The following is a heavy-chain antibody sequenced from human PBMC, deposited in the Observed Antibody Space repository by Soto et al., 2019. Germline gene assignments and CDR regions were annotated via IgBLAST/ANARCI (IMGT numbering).Heavy chain of an antibody. J-gene: IGHJ4*02. CDR2: ISSGGGTV. V-gene: IGHV3-48*03. D-gene: IGHD1-1*01. CDR3: ARKASDDLDY. Sequence: GGSLRLACAASGFTFSFYDVNWVRQAPGKGLEWVSYISSGGGTVYYADSVKGRFTISRDNAKNSLYLQMNSLRAEDTAVYYCARKASDDLDYWGQGTLVTVSS. CDR1: GFTFSFYD.